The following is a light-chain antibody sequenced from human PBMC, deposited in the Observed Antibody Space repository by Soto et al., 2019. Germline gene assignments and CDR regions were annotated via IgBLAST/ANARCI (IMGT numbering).Light chain of an antibody. J-gene: IGLJ1*01. CDR3: SSFTGASTI. V-gene: IGLV2-8*01. CDR2: EVT. CDR1: SSDVGGYNY. Sequence: QSVLTQPPSASGSPGQSVTISCTGTSSDVGGYNYVSWYQQHPGKAPKLVIYEVTKRPSGVPDRFSGSKSGNTASLTVSGLQAEDEADYYCSSFTGASTIFGTGTKVTVX.